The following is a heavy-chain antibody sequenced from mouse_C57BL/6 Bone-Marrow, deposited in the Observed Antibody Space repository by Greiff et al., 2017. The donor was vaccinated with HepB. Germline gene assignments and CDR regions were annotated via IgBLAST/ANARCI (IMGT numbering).Heavy chain of an antibody. V-gene: IGHV1-64*01. J-gene: IGHJ3*01. CDR2: IHPNSGST. D-gene: IGHD2-5*01. Sequence: VQLQQPGAELVKPGASVKLSCKASGYTFTSYWMHWVKQRPGQGLEWIGMIHPNSGSTNYNEKFKSKATLTVDKSSSTAYMQLSSLTSEDSAVYYCAREGYSNYPAWFAYWGQGTLVTVSA. CDR3: AREGYSNYPAWFAY. CDR1: GYTFTSYW.